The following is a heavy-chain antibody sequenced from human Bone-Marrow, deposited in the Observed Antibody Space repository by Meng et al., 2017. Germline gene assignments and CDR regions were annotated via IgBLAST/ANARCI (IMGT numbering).Heavy chain of an antibody. CDR2: IYYSGST. V-gene: IGHV4-61*05. D-gene: IGHD5-18*01. Sequence: SETLSLTCTVSGGSISSSSYYWGWVRQPPGKGLEWIGYIYYSGSTNYNPSLKSRVTISVDTSKNQFSLKLSSVTAADTAVYYCARDLLGHLDTAMVTDYWGQGTLVTVS. J-gene: IGHJ4*02. CDR1: GGSISSSSYY. CDR3: ARDLLGHLDTAMVTDY.